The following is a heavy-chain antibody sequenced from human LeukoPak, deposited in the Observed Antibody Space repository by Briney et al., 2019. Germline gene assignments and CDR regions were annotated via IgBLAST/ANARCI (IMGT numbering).Heavy chain of an antibody. Sequence: TSQTLSLTCTVSGGSISSGGYYWSWIRQHPGKGLEWIGYIYYSGSTYYNPSLKSRVTISVDTSKNQFSLKLSSVTAADTAVYYCARAEWFGKKYYFDHWGQGTLVTVSS. D-gene: IGHD3-10*01. CDR2: IYYSGST. V-gene: IGHV4-31*03. CDR3: ARAEWFGKKYYFDH. J-gene: IGHJ4*02. CDR1: GGSISSGGYY.